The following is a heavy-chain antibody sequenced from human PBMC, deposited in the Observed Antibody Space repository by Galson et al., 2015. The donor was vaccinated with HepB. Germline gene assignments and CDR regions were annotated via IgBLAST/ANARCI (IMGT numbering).Heavy chain of an antibody. CDR2: IKLDGSEK. CDR3: TRDRLRWYIGDC. Sequence: SLRLSCAASGFTFGIYWMSWVRQAPGKGLEWVANIKLDGSEKYYGDSVKGRFTISRDSSKKSMYLQMNSLRAEDTAVYYCTRDRLRWYIGDCWGRGTLVTVSS. J-gene: IGHJ4*02. CDR1: GFTFGIYW. D-gene: IGHD4-23*01. V-gene: IGHV3-7*03.